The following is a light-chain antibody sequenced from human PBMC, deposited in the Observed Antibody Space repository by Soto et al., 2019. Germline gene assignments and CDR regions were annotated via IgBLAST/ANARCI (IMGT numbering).Light chain of an antibody. Sequence: QSVLTQPASVSGSPGQSITISCTGTSSDVGYYNYVSWYQQHPGKAPKLMIYDVGNRPSGVSIRFSGSKSGNTASLTISGLQADDEADYYCSSYAHSSIYVFGTGTKLTVL. CDR2: DVG. CDR1: SSDVGYYNY. J-gene: IGLJ1*01. CDR3: SSYAHSSIYV. V-gene: IGLV2-14*03.